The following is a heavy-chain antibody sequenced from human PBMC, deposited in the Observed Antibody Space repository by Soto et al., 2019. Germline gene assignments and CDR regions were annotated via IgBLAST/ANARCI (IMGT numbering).Heavy chain of an antibody. CDR3: ARQPPSRDAYNYLDY. CDR2: IIPILGIT. CDR1: GDTFSTYT. J-gene: IGHJ4*02. Sequence: QVQLVQSGAEVKKPGSSVKVSCKASGDTFSTYTITWMRQAPGQGLEWIGRIIPILGITNYSPKFQDRVTITADKSTSTAYMDLSSLRSEDTAVYYCARQPPSRDAYNYLDYWGQGTLVTVSS. D-gene: IGHD1-1*01. V-gene: IGHV1-69*02.